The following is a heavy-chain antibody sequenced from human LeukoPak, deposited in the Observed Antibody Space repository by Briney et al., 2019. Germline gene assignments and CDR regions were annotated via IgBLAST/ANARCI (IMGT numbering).Heavy chain of an antibody. D-gene: IGHD3-16*01. CDR1: GFSFSTYG. J-gene: IGHJ4*02. Sequence: PGGSLRLSCAASGFSFSTYGMHWVRQAPGKGLEWVALIWSGGTNTYYADSVKGRFTISRDNSKNTLYLQMNSLRAEDTAVYYCAGDTPPGGDYYFDYWGQGTLVIVSS. CDR2: IWSGGTNT. CDR3: AGDTPPGGDYYFDY. V-gene: IGHV3-33*01.